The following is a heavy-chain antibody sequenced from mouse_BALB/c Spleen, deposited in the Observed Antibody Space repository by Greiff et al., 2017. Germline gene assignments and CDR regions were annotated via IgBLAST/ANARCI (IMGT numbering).Heavy chain of an antibody. J-gene: IGHJ2*01. V-gene: IGHV1-87*01. CDR1: GYTFTSYW. CDR2: IYPGDGDT. Sequence: QVQLKDSGAELARPGASVKLSCKASGYTFTSYWMQWVKQRPGQGLEWIGAIYPGDGDTRYTQKFKGKATLTADKSSSTAYMQLSSLASEDSAVYYCARGGGLYWGQGTTLTVSS. CDR3: ARGGGLY.